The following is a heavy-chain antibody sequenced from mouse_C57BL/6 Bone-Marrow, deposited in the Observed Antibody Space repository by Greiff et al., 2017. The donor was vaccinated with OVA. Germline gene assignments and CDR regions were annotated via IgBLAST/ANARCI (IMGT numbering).Heavy chain of an antibody. V-gene: IGHV10-1*01. Sequence: EVQLVESGGGLVQPKGSLKLSCAASGFSFNTYAMNWVRQAPGKGLEWVARIRSKSNNYATNYAYSVKDRFTISRDDSESMLYLQMNSLKTEDTAMYYCGGQPAQGDGFAYWGQGTLVTVSA. CDR1: GFSFNTYA. J-gene: IGHJ3*01. D-gene: IGHD3-2*02. CDR2: IRSKSNNYAT. CDR3: GGQPAQGDGFAY.